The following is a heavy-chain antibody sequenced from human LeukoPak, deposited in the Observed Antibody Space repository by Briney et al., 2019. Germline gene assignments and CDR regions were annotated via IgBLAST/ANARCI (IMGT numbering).Heavy chain of an antibody. J-gene: IGHJ2*01. Sequence: SETLSLTCTVSGGSISSYYWSWIRQPPGKGLEWIGYIYYSGSTNYNPSLKSRVTISVDTSKSQFSLKLSSVTAADTAVYYCARLKLGAYFDLWGRGTLVTVSS. CDR1: GGSISSYY. CDR2: IYYSGST. D-gene: IGHD3-16*01. V-gene: IGHV4-59*08. CDR3: ARLKLGAYFDL.